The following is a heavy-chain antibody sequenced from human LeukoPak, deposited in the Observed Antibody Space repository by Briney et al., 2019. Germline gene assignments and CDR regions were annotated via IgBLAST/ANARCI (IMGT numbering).Heavy chain of an antibody. D-gene: IGHD3-10*01. CDR2: ISGSGGST. J-gene: IGHJ6*02. Sequence: PGGSLRLSCAASGFTFSSYAMSWVRQAPGKGLEWVSAISGSGGSTYYADSVKGRFTISRDNSKNTLYLQMNSLRAEDTAVYYCAGYSGSYYPWGPCYYYGMDVWGQGTTVTVSS. V-gene: IGHV3-23*01. CDR1: GFTFSSYA. CDR3: AGYSGSYYPWGPCYYYGMDV.